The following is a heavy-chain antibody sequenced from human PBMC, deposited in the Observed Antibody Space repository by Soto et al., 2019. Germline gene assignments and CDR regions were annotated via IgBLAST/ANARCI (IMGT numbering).Heavy chain of an antibody. Sequence: WTWIRQPAGKGLEWIGRIYTSGSTNYNPSLKSRVTMSVDTSKSQFSLKLSSVTAADTALYYCARERANFGDLDYWGQGALVTVSS. CDR3: ARERANFGDLDY. D-gene: IGHD4-17*01. CDR2: IYTSGST. J-gene: IGHJ4*02. V-gene: IGHV4-4*07.